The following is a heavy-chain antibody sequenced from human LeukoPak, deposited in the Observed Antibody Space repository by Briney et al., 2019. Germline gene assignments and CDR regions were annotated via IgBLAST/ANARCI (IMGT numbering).Heavy chain of an antibody. D-gene: IGHD3-22*01. CDR1: GYTFTSYG. CDR3: ARAGPYYYDSSGCDY. Sequence: ASVKVSCKASGYTFTSYGISRVRQAPGQGLEWMGWISAYNGNTNYAQKLQGRVTMTTDTSTSTAYMELRSLRSDDTAVYYCARAGPYYYDSSGCDYWGQGTLVTVSS. J-gene: IGHJ4*02. CDR2: ISAYNGNT. V-gene: IGHV1-18*01.